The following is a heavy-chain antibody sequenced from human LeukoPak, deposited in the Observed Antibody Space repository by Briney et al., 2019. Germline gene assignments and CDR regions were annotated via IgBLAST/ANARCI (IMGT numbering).Heavy chain of an antibody. V-gene: IGHV3-33*06. CDR1: GFTFSSYG. CDR2: IWYDGSNK. D-gene: IGHD5-18*01. J-gene: IGHJ4*02. Sequence: PGGSLRLSCAASGFTFSSYGMHWVRQAPGKGLEWVAVIWYDGSNKYYADSVKGRFTISRDNSKNTLYLQMNSLRAEDTAVYYCAKLSAMALLAAGGQGTLVTVSS. CDR3: AKLSAMALLAA.